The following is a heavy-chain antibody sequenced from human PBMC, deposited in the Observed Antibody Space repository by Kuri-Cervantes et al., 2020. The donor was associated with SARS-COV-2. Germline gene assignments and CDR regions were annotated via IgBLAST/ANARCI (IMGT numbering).Heavy chain of an antibody. CDR3: AKRLLLWFGEQDWYFDL. J-gene: IGHJ2*01. D-gene: IGHD3-10*01. V-gene: IGHV3-23*03. CDR1: GFTFSSYA. CDR2: IYSGGSST. Sequence: GGSLRLSCAASGFTFSSYAMSRVRQAPGKGLEWVSVIYSGGSSTYYADSVKGRFTISRDNSKNTLYLQMNSLRAEDTAVYYCAKRLLLWFGEQDWYFDLWGRGTLVTVSS.